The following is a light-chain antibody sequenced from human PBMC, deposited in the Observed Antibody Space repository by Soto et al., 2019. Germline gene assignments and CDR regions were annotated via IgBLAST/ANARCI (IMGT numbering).Light chain of an antibody. CDR1: SSDVGAYNY. J-gene: IGLJ1*01. CDR2: GVI. V-gene: IGLV2-14*01. CDR3: FSHRGGDSHV. Sequence: QSALAQPASVSGSPGQSITISCTGTSSDVGAYNYVSWYQQYPGKAPKLMIYGVINRPSGVSNRFSGSKTGNTASLTISGLQAEDEADYYCFSHRGGDSHVFGTGTKVTVL.